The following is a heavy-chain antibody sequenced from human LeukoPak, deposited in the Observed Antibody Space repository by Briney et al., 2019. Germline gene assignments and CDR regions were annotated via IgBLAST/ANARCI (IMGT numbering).Heavy chain of an antibody. Sequence: PGGSLRLSCAASGFTFSSYAMHWVRQAPGKGLEYVSAISSNGGSTYYANSVKGRFTISRDNSKNTLYLQMGSLRAEDMAVYYCARVRLSGSYFLDYWGPGTLVTVSS. J-gene: IGHJ4*02. CDR1: GFTFSSYA. D-gene: IGHD1-26*01. V-gene: IGHV3-64*01. CDR3: ARVRLSGSYFLDY. CDR2: ISSNGGST.